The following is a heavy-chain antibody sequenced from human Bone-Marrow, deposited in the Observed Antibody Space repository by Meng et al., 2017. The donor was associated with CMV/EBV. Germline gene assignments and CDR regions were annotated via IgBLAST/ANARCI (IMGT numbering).Heavy chain of an antibody. Sequence: GEALKISCAASGFPFRSYDMHWVRPATGKGLEWVSAIGTAGDTYYPGSVKGRFNISRENAKNSLYLQMNSLSAEDTDVYYCARRPGSTTKYCTNGVWPHHTTNWFDPWGQGTLVTVSS. V-gene: IGHV3-13*01. CDR2: IGTAGDT. D-gene: IGHD2-8*01. CDR1: GFPFRSYD. J-gene: IGHJ5*02. CDR3: ARRPGSTTKYCTNGVWPHHTTNWFDP.